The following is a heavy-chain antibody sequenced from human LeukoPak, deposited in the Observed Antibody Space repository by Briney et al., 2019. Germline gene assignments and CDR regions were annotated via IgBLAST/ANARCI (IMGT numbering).Heavy chain of an antibody. CDR2: ISAYNGNT. CDR1: GYTSTSYG. V-gene: IGHV1-18*01. J-gene: IGHJ5*02. D-gene: IGHD6-13*01. CDR3: ARDGGGYSSSWYELDWFDP. Sequence: ASVKVSCKASGYTSTSYGISWVRQAPGQGLEWMGWISAYNGNTNYAQKLQGRVTMTTDTSTSTAYMELRSLRSDDTAVYYCARDGGGYSSSWYELDWFDPWGQGTLVTVSS.